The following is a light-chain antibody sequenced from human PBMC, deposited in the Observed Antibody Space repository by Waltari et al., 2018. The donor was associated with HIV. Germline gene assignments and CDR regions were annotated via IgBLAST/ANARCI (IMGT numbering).Light chain of an antibody. CDR3: QQARSFPHT. CDR2: EAW. V-gene: IGKV1-12*01. Sequence: DIQLTQSPSSVSVSVGGAVSITCRASKNVDNTLAWYQLQSNMAPGLLLYEAWRLDDGDPTRINGSGLRAQFSLGISNLQPEDYGIYVCQQARSFPHTVAGGT. CDR1: KNVDNT. J-gene: IGKJ4*01.